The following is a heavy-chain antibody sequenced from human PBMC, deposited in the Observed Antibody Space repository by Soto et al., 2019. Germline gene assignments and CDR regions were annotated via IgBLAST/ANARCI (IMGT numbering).Heavy chain of an antibody. D-gene: IGHD4-17*01. CDR1: GCSISSYY. V-gene: IGHV4-59*01. J-gene: IGHJ6*02. Sequence: SETLSLTCTVSGCSISSYYWSWIRQPPGKGLVWIGYIYYSGSTNYNPSLKSRVTISVDTSKNHFSLKRSSVTAADTAVYYCARSGDYAPYYYGMDVWGQGTTVTVSS. CDR3: ARSGDYAPYYYGMDV. CDR2: IYYSGST.